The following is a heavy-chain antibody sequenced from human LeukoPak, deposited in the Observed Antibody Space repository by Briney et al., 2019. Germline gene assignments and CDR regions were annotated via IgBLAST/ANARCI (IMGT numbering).Heavy chain of an antibody. J-gene: IGHJ3*02. D-gene: IGHD6-6*01. V-gene: IGHV4-61*02. CDR3: ARYVLGSPSGDAFDI. CDR2: IYTSGST. CDR1: GGSISSGSYY. Sequence: SETLSLTCTVSGGSISSGSYYWSWIRQPAGKGLEWIGRIYTSGSTNYNPSLKSRVTISVDTSKNQFSLKLSSVTAADTAVYYCARYVLGSPSGDAFDIWGQGTMVTVSS.